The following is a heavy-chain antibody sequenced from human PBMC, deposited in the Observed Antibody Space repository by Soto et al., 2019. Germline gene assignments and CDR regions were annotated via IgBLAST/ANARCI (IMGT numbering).Heavy chain of an antibody. Sequence: GGSLRLSCAASGFSFSSYGMHWVRQAPGKRLEWVAVIWYDGSNKYYADSVKGRFTISRDNSKNTLYLQMNSLRAEDTAVYYCAKDDFWSRPGWFDPWGQGTLVTVSS. CDR2: IWYDGSNK. J-gene: IGHJ5*02. D-gene: IGHD3-3*01. V-gene: IGHV3-33*06. CDR3: AKDDFWSRPGWFDP. CDR1: GFSFSSYG.